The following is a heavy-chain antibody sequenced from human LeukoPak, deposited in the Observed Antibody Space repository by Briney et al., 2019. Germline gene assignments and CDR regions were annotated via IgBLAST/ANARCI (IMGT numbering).Heavy chain of an antibody. D-gene: IGHD2-15*01. CDR1: GFTFNTYG. CDR3: AKDTTAWWYHRAYMNV. V-gene: IGHV3-30*02. J-gene: IGHJ6*03. CDR2: IRYHGGTE. Sequence: GGSLRLSCVASGFTFNTYGMHWVRQPPGKGLEWVSFIRYHGGTEFYADSVKGRFTISRDNSDNRVSLQMDSLRAEDTAVYFCAKDTTAWWYHRAYMNVWGKGTTVTVSS.